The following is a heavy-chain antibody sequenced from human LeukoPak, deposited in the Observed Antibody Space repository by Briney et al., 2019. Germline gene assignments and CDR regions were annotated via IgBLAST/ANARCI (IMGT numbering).Heavy chain of an antibody. Sequence: GGSLRLSCAASGFTFSSYSMNWVRQAPGKGLEWVSSSSSSSSYIYYADSVKGRFTISRDNAKNSLYLQMNSLRAEDTAVYYCARVGDPDGFDYWGQGTLVTVSS. CDR2: SSSSSSYI. D-gene: IGHD2-21*02. V-gene: IGHV3-21*01. J-gene: IGHJ4*02. CDR1: GFTFSSYS. CDR3: ARVGDPDGFDY.